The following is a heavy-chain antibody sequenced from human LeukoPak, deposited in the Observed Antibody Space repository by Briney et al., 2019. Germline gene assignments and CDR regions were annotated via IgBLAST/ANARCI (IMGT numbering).Heavy chain of an antibody. CDR1: GFTFSDYY. J-gene: IGHJ4*02. CDR2: ISSSGSNI. Sequence: GGALRLSCAASGFTFSDYYMSWVRQAPGEGLERVSYISSSGSNIYYADSVKGRFTISRDKAKNSLYLQMNSLRAEETAVYYCARGVDIWTLYGFDYWGQGTLVTVSS. V-gene: IGHV3-11*01. CDR3: ARGVDIWTLYGFDY. D-gene: IGHD1-20*01.